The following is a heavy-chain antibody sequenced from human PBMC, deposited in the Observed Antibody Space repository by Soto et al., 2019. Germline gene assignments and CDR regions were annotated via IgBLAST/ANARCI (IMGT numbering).Heavy chain of an antibody. CDR1: GGTFSSYT. CDR2: IIPILGIA. J-gene: IGHJ4*02. D-gene: IGHD6-13*01. Sequence: QVQLVQSGAEVKKPGSSVKVSCKASGGTFSSYTISWVRQAPGQGLEWMGRIIPILGIANYAQKFQGRVTITADKSTSTAYMELSSLRSEDTAVYYCARVVIAAAGEDYWGQGTLVTVSS. CDR3: ARVVIAAAGEDY. V-gene: IGHV1-69*02.